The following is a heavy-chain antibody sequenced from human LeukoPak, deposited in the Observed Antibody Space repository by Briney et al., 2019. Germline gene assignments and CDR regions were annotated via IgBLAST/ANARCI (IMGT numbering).Heavy chain of an antibody. CDR1: GGSISSGSYY. CDR3: ARETRPTNFDY. CDR2: IYTSGST. V-gene: IGHV4-61*02. Sequence: SETLSLTCTVSGGSISSGSYYWSWIRQPAGKGLEWIGCIYTSGSTNYNPSLKSRVTISVDTSKNQFSLKLSSVTAADTAVYYCARETRPTNFDYWGQGTLVTVSS. J-gene: IGHJ4*02.